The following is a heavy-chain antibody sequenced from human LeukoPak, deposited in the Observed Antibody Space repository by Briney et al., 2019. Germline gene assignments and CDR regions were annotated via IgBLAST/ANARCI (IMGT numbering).Heavy chain of an antibody. CDR3: AAVLYCSGGSCYLPYYYGMDV. D-gene: IGHD2-15*01. CDR1: GYTLTELS. CDR2: FDPEEGET. J-gene: IGHJ6*04. V-gene: IGHV1-24*01. Sequence: ASVKVSCKVSGYTLTELSMHWVRQAPGKGLEWMGGFDPEEGETIYAQKFQGRVTMTEDTSTDTAYMELSSLRSEDTAVYYCAAVLYCSGGSCYLPYYYGMDVWGKGTTVTVSS.